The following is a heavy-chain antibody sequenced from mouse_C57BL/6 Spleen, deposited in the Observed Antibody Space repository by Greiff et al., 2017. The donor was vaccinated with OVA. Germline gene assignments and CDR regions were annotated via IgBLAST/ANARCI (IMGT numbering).Heavy chain of an antibody. J-gene: IGHJ4*01. Sequence: VQLQQPGAELVKPGASVKLSCKASGYTFTSYWMQWVKQRPGQGLEWIGEIDPSDSYTNYNQKSKGKATLTVDTSSSTAYMQLSSLTSEDSAVYYCARNYGSSYYYAMDYWGQGTSVTVSS. V-gene: IGHV1-50*01. D-gene: IGHD1-1*01. CDR2: IDPSDSYT. CDR3: ARNYGSSYYYAMDY. CDR1: GYTFTSYW.